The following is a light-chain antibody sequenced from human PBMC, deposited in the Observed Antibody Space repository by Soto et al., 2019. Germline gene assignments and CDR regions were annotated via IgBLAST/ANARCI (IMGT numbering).Light chain of an antibody. CDR2: SIS. CDR3: QQCSSWPYT. Sequence: EIVMTQSPATLSVSPGERATLSCRASQSIDNFVWYQQKPGQAPRLLIYSISTRANGIPARFSGSGSGTEFTLTYSSLQSEDFAVYYCQQCSSWPYTFGQGTKLEIK. CDR1: QSIDN. V-gene: IGKV3-15*01. J-gene: IGKJ2*01.